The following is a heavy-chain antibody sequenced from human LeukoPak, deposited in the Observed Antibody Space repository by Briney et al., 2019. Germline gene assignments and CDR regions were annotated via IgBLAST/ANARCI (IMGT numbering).Heavy chain of an antibody. Sequence: ASVKVSCKASGYTFTSYGISWVRQAPGQGLEWMGWISAYNGYTNYAQKLQGRVTMTTDTSTSTAYMELRSLRSDDTAVYYCARVSSYDFWSGYYAYYYYMDVWGKGTTVTVSS. CDR1: GYTFTSYG. CDR2: ISAYNGYT. V-gene: IGHV1-18*01. CDR3: ARVSSYDFWSGYYAYYYYMDV. J-gene: IGHJ6*03. D-gene: IGHD3-3*01.